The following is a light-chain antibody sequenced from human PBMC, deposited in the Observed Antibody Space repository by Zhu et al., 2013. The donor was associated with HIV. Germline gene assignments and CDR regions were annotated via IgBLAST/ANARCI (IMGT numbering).Light chain of an antibody. J-gene: IGKJ4*01. Sequence: AIRMTQSPSSFSASTGDRVTITCRASQGISSYLAWYQQKPGKAPKLLIYAASTLQSGVPSRFSGSGSGTDFTLTISCLQSEDFATYYCQQYYSYPPXTFGGGTKVEIK. CDR3: QQYYSYPPXT. CDR2: AAS. CDR1: QGISSY. V-gene: IGKV1-8*01.